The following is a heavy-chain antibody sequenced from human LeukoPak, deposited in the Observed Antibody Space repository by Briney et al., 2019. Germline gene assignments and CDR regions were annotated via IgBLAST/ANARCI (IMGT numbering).Heavy chain of an antibody. Sequence: GGSLRLSCAASGFTFSSYSMNWVRQAPGKGLEWVSSISSSSSYIYYADSVKGRFTISRDNAKNSLYLQMNSLRAEDTAVYYCARGRPTNLNGIYWGQGTLVTVSS. CDR3: ARGRPTNLNGIY. CDR2: ISSSSSYI. J-gene: IGHJ4*02. CDR1: GFTFSSYS. D-gene: IGHD1-1*01. V-gene: IGHV3-21*01.